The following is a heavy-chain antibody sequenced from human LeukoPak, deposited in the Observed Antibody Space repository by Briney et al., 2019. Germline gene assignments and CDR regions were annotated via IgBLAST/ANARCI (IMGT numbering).Heavy chain of an antibody. V-gene: IGHV4-4*02. CDR2: IYHSGST. D-gene: IGHD3-22*01. Sequence: SGTLSLTCAVSGGSISSSNWWSWVRQPPGKGLEWIGEIYHSGSTNYNPSLKSRVTISVDKSKNQFSLKLSSVTAADTAVYYCARARYDSSGYGLDYWGQGTLVTVSS. CDR1: GGSISSSNW. J-gene: IGHJ4*02. CDR3: ARARYDSSGYGLDY.